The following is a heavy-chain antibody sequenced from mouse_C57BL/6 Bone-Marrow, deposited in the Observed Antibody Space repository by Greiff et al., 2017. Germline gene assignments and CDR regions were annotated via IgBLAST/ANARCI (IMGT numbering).Heavy chain of an antibody. V-gene: IGHV1-69*01. Sequence: QVQLQQPGAELVMPGASVKLSCKASGYTFTSYWMHWVKQRPGQGLEWIGEIDPSDSYTNYNQKFKGQSTLTVDKSSSTAYMQLSSLTSEDSAVXNCERPDYGSSGFDYWGKGTTLTVSS. D-gene: IGHD1-1*01. J-gene: IGHJ2*01. CDR1: GYTFTSYW. CDR3: ERPDYGSSGFDY. CDR2: IDPSDSYT.